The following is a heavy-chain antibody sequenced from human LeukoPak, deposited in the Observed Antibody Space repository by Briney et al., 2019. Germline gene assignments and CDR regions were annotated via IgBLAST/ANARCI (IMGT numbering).Heavy chain of an antibody. CDR1: GYTFTSYG. V-gene: IGHV1-18*01. D-gene: IGHD3-16*02. CDR2: ISAYNDNT. J-gene: IGHJ3*02. Sequence: ASVKVSCKASGYTFTSYGFTWVRQAPGQGLEWMGWISAYNDNTNYAQRLQGRVTLTTDTSTSTAYMELRSLRSDDTAVYYCARQLSGLEDAFDIWGQGTVVTVSS. CDR3: ARQLSGLEDAFDI.